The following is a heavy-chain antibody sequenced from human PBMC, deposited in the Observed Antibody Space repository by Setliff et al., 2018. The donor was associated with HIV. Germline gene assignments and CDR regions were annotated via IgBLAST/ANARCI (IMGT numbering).Heavy chain of an antibody. CDR2: TSYDGTYN. J-gene: IGHJ3*02. CDR1: GLTFNRYW. V-gene: IGHV3-30*03. CDR3: ASSYGDYDAFHI. Sequence: GGSLRLSCVASGLTFNRYWMSWVFQAPGKGLEWVAVTSYDGTYNFYADSVKGRFTISRDNSKSTLYLQMNSLRAEDTAMYYCASSYGDYDAFHIWGQGTMVTVSS. D-gene: IGHD4-17*01.